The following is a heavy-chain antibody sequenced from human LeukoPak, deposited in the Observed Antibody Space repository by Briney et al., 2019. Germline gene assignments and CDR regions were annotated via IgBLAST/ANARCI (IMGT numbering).Heavy chain of an antibody. CDR1: GFTFSSYG. D-gene: IGHD5-24*01. V-gene: IGHV3-30*18. CDR2: ISYDGSNK. J-gene: IGHJ4*02. Sequence: GGSLRLSCAASGFTFSSYGMHWVRQAPGKGLEWVAVISYDGSNKYYADSVKGRFTISRDNSKNTLYLQMNSLRAEDTAVYYCAKSATRIRGALDNWGQGTLVTVSS. CDR3: AKSATRIRGALDN.